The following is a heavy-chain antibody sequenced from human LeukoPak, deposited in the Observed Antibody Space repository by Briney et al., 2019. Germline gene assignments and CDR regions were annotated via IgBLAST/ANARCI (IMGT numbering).Heavy chain of an antibody. CDR3: ARNRVATIYGKFDY. CDR2: VSYTGSTNHTGST. CDR1: GGSVSAFY. D-gene: IGHD5-12*01. Sequence: KPSETLSLTCTVSGGSVSAFYWSWIRQPPGKGLQWIGYVSYTGSTNHTGSTNYNPSLKSRVNISVDTSNNQFSLKLSSLTAADTAVYFCARNRVATIYGKFDYGGQGTLVTVSS. J-gene: IGHJ4*02. V-gene: IGHV4-59*02.